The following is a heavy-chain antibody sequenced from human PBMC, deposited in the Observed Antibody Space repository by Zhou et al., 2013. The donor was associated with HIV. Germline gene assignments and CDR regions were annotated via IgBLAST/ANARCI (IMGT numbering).Heavy chain of an antibody. J-gene: IGHJ6*03. D-gene: IGHD6-25*01. V-gene: IGHV1-18*01. CDR3: ARALSARWGGGGFYYMDV. CDR1: GYTLSGFG. CDR2: ISSFRGHT. Sequence: QVQLVQSGAEVKRPGASVTVSCKASGYTLSGFGVSWVRQAPGQGLEWMGWISSFRGHTNYAQKLQGRVSVTTDASTNTAYMELRSLRSDDTAVYYCARALSARWGGGGFYYMDVWGKGTPVTVS.